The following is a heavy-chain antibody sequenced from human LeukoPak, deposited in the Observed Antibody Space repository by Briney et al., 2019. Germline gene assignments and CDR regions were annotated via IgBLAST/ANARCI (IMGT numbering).Heavy chain of an antibody. CDR2: INQDGNEK. CDR1: GFNFSDYL. Sequence: GGSLRLSCAASGFNFSDYLLTWVRQAPGKGLEWVANINQDGNEKNYVDSLEGRFTISRDNAKRSLYLQMNSLRVDDTAMYYCVRDVGYYGGNHDYWGQGTLVIVSS. D-gene: IGHD4-23*01. J-gene: IGHJ4*02. CDR3: VRDVGYYGGNHDY. V-gene: IGHV3-7*01.